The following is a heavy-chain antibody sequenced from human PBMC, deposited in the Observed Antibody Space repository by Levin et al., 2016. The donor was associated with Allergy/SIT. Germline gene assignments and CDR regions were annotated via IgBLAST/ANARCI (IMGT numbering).Heavy chain of an antibody. V-gene: IGHV1-69*02. D-gene: IGHD3-22*01. CDR2: IIPILGIA. CDR3: ARSPSYGSSGYYHRVFDY. Sequence: WVRQAPGQGLEWMGRIIPILGIANYAQKFQGRVTITADKSTSTAYMELSSLRSEDTAVYYCARSPSYGSSGYYHRVFDYWGQGTLVTVSS. J-gene: IGHJ4*02.